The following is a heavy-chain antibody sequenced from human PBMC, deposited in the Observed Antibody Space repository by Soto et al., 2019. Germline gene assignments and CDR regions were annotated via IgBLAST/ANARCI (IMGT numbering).Heavy chain of an antibody. CDR1: GGSVSSGSYY. Sequence: SETLSLTCTVSGGSVSSGSYYWSWIRQPPGEGLEWIGYIYYSGSTNYNPSLKSRVTISVDTSKNQFSLRLSSVTAADTAVYYCARLGRRTVASHFDYWGQGTLVTVSS. V-gene: IGHV4-61*01. CDR3: ARLGRRTVASHFDY. CDR2: IYYSGST. J-gene: IGHJ4*02. D-gene: IGHD2-21*01.